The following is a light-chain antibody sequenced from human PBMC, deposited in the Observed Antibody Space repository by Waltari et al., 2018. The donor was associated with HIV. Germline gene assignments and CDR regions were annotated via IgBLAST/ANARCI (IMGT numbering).Light chain of an antibody. Sequence: DIVMTQSPDSLAVSLGERATINCKSSQSLLYRSNNENYLAWYQQKAPQPPKVLFYGSSSRESGVPDRFTGSGSGADFALTITGLQAEDVAVYYCQQYFNVPYTFGQGTKLEIK. CDR1: QSLLYRSNNENY. V-gene: IGKV4-1*01. J-gene: IGKJ2*01. CDR3: QQYFNVPYT. CDR2: GSS.